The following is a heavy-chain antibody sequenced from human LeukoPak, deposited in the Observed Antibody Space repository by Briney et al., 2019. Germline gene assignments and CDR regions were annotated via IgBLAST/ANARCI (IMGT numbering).Heavy chain of an antibody. V-gene: IGHV4-39*07. CDR2: IYYGGST. D-gene: IGHD3-22*01. Sequence: SETLSLTCTVSGGSISSSSYYWGWIRQPPGKGLEWIGNIYYGGSTYYNPSLKSRVTISVDTSKNQFSLKLSSVTAADTAVYYCARVRHDSSGYYAHHDAFDIWGQGTMVTVSS. J-gene: IGHJ3*02. CDR1: GGSISSSSYY. CDR3: ARVRHDSSGYYAHHDAFDI.